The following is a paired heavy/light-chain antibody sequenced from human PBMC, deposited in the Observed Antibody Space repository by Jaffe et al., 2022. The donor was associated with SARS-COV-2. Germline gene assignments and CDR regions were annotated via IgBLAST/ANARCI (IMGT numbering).Light chain of an antibody. J-gene: IGLJ3*02. V-gene: IGLV8-61*01. CDR1: SGSVSTTYY. CDR3: VLYMGSGISV. Sequence: QTVVTQEPSFSVSPGGTVTLTCGLSSGSVSTTYYPSWYQQTPGQAPRTLIYSTNTRSSGVPDRFSGSILGNKAALTITGAQADDESDYYCVLYMGSGISVFGGGTKLTVL. CDR2: STN.
Heavy chain of an antibody. CDR3: AKRGASGLYYFDF. V-gene: IGHV3-23*01. J-gene: IGHJ4*01. D-gene: IGHD3-10*01. Sequence: EVQLLESGGGLVQPGGSLRLSCAASGFTFSISGMSWVRQAPGKGLEWVSSIIGSGGSTFYADSVKGRFTISRDNSKNILYLQMSSLRAEDTAVYFCAKRGASGLYYFDFWGQGTLVTVSS. CDR2: IIGSGGST. CDR1: GFTFSISG.